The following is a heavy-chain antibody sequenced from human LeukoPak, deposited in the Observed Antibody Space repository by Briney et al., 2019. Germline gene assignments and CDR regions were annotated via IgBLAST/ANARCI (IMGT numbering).Heavy chain of an antibody. CDR3: TRSYGSGSPQSF. CDR2: IYHSGST. V-gene: IGHV4-4*02. D-gene: IGHD3-10*01. Sequence: PGGSLRLSCAASGFTFSSYSMNWVRQPPGKGLEWIGEIYHSGSTNYNPSLKSRVTISVDKSKNQFSLKLSSVTAADTAVYYCTRSYGSGSPQSFWGQGTLVTVSS. J-gene: IGHJ4*02. CDR1: GFTFSSYSM.